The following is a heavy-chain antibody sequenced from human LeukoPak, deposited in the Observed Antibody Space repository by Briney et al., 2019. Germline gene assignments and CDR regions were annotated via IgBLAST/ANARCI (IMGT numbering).Heavy chain of an antibody. CDR2: INPNSGGT. CDR1: GYTFTGYY. Sequence: ASVKVSCKASGYTFTGYYMHWVRQAPGQGLEWMGWINPNSGGTNYAQKFQGRVTMTRDTSISTAYMELSRLRSDDTAVYYCARDLGDSYGYRGPLNYWGQGTLVPVSS. J-gene: IGHJ4*02. CDR3: ARDLGDSYGYRGPLNY. D-gene: IGHD5-18*01. V-gene: IGHV1-2*02.